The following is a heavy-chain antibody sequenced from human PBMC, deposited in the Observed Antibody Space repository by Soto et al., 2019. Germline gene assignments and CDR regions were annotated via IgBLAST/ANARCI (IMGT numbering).Heavy chain of an antibody. CDR2: INHSGST. CDR3: ARGGAPGMYSSGMDV. D-gene: IGHD6-19*01. V-gene: IGHV4-34*01. CDR1: GGSFSGYY. J-gene: IGHJ6*02. Sequence: QVQLQQWGAGLLKPSETLSLTCAVYGGSFSGYYWSWIRQPPGKGLEWIGEINHSGSTNYNPSLKSRVTISVDTSKNQFSLKLSSVTAADTDVYYCARGGAPGMYSSGMDVWGQGTTVTVSS.